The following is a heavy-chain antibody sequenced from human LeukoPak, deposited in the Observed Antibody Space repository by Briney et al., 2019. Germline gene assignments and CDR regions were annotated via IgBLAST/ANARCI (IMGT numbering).Heavy chain of an antibody. CDR1: GFTFSSYG. D-gene: IGHD1-1*01. CDR3: AKGAVRVQLERRFGFGAFDI. J-gene: IGHJ3*02. CDR2: ISGSGGTA. Sequence: GGSLRLSCAASGFTFSSYGMHWVRQAPGKGLEWVSAISGSGGTAYYADSVKGRFTISRDNSKNTLYLQMNSLRAEDTAVYYCAKGAVRVQLERRFGFGAFDIWGQGTMVTVSS. V-gene: IGHV3-23*01.